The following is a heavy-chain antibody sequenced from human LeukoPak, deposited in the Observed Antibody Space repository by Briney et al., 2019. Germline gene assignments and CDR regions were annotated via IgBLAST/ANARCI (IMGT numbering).Heavy chain of an antibody. V-gene: IGHV1-69*05. CDR3: ARGTAYYHDSSGYYYFDY. CDR2: IIPIFGTA. CDR1: GGTFSSYA. J-gene: IGHJ4*02. Sequence: SVKVSCKASGGTFSSYAISWVRQAPGQGLEWMGGIIPIFGTANYAQKFQGRVTITTDESTSTAYMELSSLRSEDTAVYYCARGTAYYHDSSGYYYFDYWGQGTLVTVSS. D-gene: IGHD3-22*01.